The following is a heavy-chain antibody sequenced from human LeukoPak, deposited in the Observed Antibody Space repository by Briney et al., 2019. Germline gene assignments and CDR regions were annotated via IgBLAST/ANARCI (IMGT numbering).Heavy chain of an antibody. CDR1: GGSFSGYY. V-gene: IGHV4-34*01. D-gene: IGHD2-15*01. Sequence: SETLSLTCAVYGGSFSGYYWSWIRHPPGKGLEWIGEINHSGSTNYNPSLKSRVTTSVDASKNLFALKLSSVTAADTAVYYCARDRYCSGGSCYLGWFDPWGQGTLVTVSS. J-gene: IGHJ5*02. CDR2: INHSGST. CDR3: ARDRYCSGGSCYLGWFDP.